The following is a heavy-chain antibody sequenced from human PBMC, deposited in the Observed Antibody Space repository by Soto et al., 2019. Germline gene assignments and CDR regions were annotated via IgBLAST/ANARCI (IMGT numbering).Heavy chain of an antibody. CDR1: GLSVSDAW. CDR3: TTDPTLVVPRGDF. CDR2: IKRRSEGGTT. V-gene: IGHV3-15*01. Sequence: KPGGYLRLSCAASGLSVSDAWMTWVRQAPGKGLEWVGHIKRRSEGGTTEYAAPVKGRFIISREDSRNTLYLQMDSLKSDDSGVYYCTTDPTLVVPRGDFWGQGTLVTVSS. J-gene: IGHJ4*02. D-gene: IGHD2-2*01.